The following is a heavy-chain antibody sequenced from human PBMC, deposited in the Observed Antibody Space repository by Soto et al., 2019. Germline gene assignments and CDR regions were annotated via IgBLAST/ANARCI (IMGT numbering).Heavy chain of an antibody. CDR2: IIPIFGTA. J-gene: IGHJ4*02. CDR3: AREGAYSSSWYSYYFDY. V-gene: IGHV1-69*01. CDR1: GGTFSSYA. D-gene: IGHD6-13*01. Sequence: QVQLVQSGAEVKKPGSSVEVSCKASGGTFSSYAISWVRQAPGQGLEWMGGIIPIFGTANYAQKFQGRVTITADESTSTAYMELSSLRSEDTAVYYCAREGAYSSSWYSYYFDYWGQGTLVTVSS.